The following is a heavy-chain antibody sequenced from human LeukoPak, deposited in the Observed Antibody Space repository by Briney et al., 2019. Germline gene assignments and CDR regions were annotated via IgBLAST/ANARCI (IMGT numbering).Heavy chain of an antibody. V-gene: IGHV3-53*01. CDR1: GFTFSSYW. D-gene: IGHD5-12*01. CDR2: IYSGGST. CDR3: AGVATTPHYYYGMDV. J-gene: IGHJ6*02. Sequence: GESLRLSCAASGFTFSSYWMSWVRQAPGKGLEWVSIIYSGGSTYYADSVKGRFTISRDNSKNTLYLQMNSLRAEDTAVYYCAGVATTPHYYYGMDVWGQGTTVTVSS.